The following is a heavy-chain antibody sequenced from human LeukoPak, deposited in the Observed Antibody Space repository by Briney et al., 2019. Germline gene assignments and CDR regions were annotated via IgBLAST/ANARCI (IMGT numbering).Heavy chain of an antibody. CDR2: ISAYNGNT. V-gene: IGHV1-18*01. J-gene: IGHJ4*02. CDR1: GYTFTSYG. CDR3: ARRRRYYDSSGYQRYYFDY. D-gene: IGHD3-22*01. Sequence: ASVEVSCKASGYTFTSYGISWVRQAPGQGLEWMGWISAYNGNTNYAQKLQGRVTMTTDTSTSTAYMELRSLRSDDTAVYYCARRRRYYDSSGYQRYYFDYWGQGTLVTVSS.